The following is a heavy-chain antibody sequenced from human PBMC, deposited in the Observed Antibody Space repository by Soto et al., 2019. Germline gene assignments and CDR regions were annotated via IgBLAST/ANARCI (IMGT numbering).Heavy chain of an antibody. J-gene: IGHJ3*02. V-gene: IGHV1-2*04. CDR1: GYTFTGYY. D-gene: IGHD3-10*01. CDR3: ARSYDGRDGYTSAFDI. Sequence: GASVKVSCKASGYTFTGYYMHWVRQAPGQGLEWMGWINPNSGGTNYAQKFQGWVTMTRDTSISTAYMELSSLRAEDTAVYYCARSYDGRDGYTSAFDIWGQGTTVTVSS. CDR2: INPNSGGT.